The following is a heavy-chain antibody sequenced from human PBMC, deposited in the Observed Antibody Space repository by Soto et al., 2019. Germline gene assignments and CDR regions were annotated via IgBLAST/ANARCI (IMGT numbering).Heavy chain of an antibody. CDR1: GDSFNDYY. J-gene: IGHJ6*03. Sequence: VQLVQSGAEVKKPGASVKVSCKTSGDSFNDYYIHWVRQAPGQGLEWMGWSNPNGGVTKYAQKFRGGVTGTRDTYIRTVYMELSSLRSDDTAVYYCARESGGATATLDYYYFYMDVWGKGTTVTVSS. CDR2: SNPNGGVT. V-gene: IGHV1-2*02. CDR3: ARESGGATATLDYYYFYMDV. D-gene: IGHD5-12*01.